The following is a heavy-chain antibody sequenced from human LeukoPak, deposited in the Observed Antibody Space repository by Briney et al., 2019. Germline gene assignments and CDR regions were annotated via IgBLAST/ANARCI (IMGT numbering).Heavy chain of an antibody. Sequence: SETLSLTCAVYGGSFSGYYWSWIRQPPGKGLEWIGEINHSGSTNYNPSLKSRVTISVDTSKNQFSLKLSSVTAADTAVYYCARMSEYYYGSGSYPNYYYMDVWGKGTTVTVSS. V-gene: IGHV4-34*01. CDR2: INHSGST. CDR3: ARMSEYYYGSGSYPNYYYMDV. J-gene: IGHJ6*03. CDR1: GGSFSGYY. D-gene: IGHD3-10*01.